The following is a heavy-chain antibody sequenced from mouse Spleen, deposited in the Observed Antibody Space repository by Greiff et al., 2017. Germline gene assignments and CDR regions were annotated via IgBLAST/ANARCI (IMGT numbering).Heavy chain of an antibody. J-gene: IGHJ2*01. Sequence: QVQLKESGPGLVQPSQSLSITCTVSGFSLTSYGVHWVRQSPGKGLEWLGVIWSGGSTDYNAAFISRLSISKDNSKSQVFFKMNSLQADDTAIYYCARNEGAYYGYYFDYWGQGTTLTVSS. CDR1: GFSLTSYG. CDR3: ARNEGAYYGYYFDY. D-gene: IGHD1-2*01. V-gene: IGHV2-2*01. CDR2: IWSGGST.